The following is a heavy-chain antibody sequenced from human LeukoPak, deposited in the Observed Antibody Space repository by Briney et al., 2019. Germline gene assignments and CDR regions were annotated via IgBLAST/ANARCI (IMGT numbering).Heavy chain of an antibody. D-gene: IGHD3-10*01. CDR2: ISYDGSDK. V-gene: IGHV3-30*18. CDR1: GFTFSSYG. J-gene: IGHJ4*02. Sequence: GGSLRLSCAASGFTFSSYGMHWVRQAPGKGLEWVAVISYDGSDKYYADSVKGRFTISRDNSKNTLYLQMNSLRAEDTAVYYCAKDGDKLWFGELLSYWGQGTLVTVSS. CDR3: AKDGDKLWFGELLSY.